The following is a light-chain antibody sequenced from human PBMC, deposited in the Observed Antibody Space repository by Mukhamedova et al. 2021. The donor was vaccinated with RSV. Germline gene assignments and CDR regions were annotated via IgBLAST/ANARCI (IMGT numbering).Light chain of an antibody. V-gene: IGKV3-20*01. Sequence: ATLSCRASQSVSSSYLAWYQQKPGQAPRLLIYGASSRATGIPDRFSSSGSGTDFTLTISRLEPEDFAVYYCQQYGSSLFTFGPG. J-gene: IGKJ3*01. CDR2: GAS. CDR1: QSVSSSY. CDR3: QQYGSSLFT.